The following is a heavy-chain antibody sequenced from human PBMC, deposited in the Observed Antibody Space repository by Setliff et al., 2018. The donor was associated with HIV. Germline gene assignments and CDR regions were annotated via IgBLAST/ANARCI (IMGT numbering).Heavy chain of an antibody. CDR2: TNNDGSIT. V-gene: IGHV3-74*01. CDR1: GFTLSDHW. Sequence: GGSLRLSCAASGFTLSDHWMHWVRQVPGKGLVWVSRTNNDGSITNYADFVKGRFAISRDNSKNMLYLQMNSLRREDTAVYYCAGEGSHSGSVYWGQGTLVTVSS. J-gene: IGHJ4*02. CDR3: AGEGSHSGSVY. D-gene: IGHD5-12*01.